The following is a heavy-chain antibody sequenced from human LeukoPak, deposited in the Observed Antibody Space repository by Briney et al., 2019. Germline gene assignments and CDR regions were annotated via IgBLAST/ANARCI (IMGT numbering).Heavy chain of an antibody. CDR1: GFTFSSYG. CDR2: IWYDGSNK. V-gene: IGHV3-33*01. J-gene: IGHJ6*04. CDR3: ARQMVRGVLDV. Sequence: GGSLRLSCAASGFTFSSYGMHWVRQAPGKGLEWVAVIWYDGSNKYYADSVKGRFTISRDNSKNTLYLQMNSLRAEDTAVCYCARQMVRGVLDVWGKGTTVTVSS. D-gene: IGHD3-10*01.